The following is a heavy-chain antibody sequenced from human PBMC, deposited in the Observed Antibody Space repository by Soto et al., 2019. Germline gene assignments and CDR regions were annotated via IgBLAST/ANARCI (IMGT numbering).Heavy chain of an antibody. V-gene: IGHV4-59*08. CDR2: VYYSGTT. CDR1: GGSISYYY. Sequence: ETLSLTCTVSGGSISYYYWSWFRQAPGKVLDWIGYVYYSGTTNYNPSLQSRVTMSVDTSKNQFSLKLSSVTAADTAVYYCARQAIDWGQGTLVTVSS. CDR3: ARQAID. J-gene: IGHJ4*02.